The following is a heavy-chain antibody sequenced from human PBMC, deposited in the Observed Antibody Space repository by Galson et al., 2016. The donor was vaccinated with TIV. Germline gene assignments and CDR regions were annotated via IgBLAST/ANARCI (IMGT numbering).Heavy chain of an antibody. J-gene: IGHJ3*01. V-gene: IGHV1-2*02. D-gene: IGHD3-22*01. CDR3: ASTYGNGGYGLGAFDL. CDR1: GYTFSGYY. Sequence: SVKVSCKASGYTFSGYYLHWVRQAPGQGLEWMGWINPNSRGTHYAEQFQGRVTMTRDTSVITAYMELTGLRSDDTALYYCASTYGNGGYGLGAFDLWGQGTMVTVSS. CDR2: INPNSRGT.